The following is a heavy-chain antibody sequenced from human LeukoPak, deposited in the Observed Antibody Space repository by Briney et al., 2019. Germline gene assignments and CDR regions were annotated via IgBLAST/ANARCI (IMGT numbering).Heavy chain of an antibody. J-gene: IGHJ5*02. CDR3: AAHSGIYPSGWFDP. V-gene: IGHV3-74*01. CDR2: INSDGSST. CDR1: GFTFSSYW. D-gene: IGHD3-10*01. Sequence: PGGSLRLSCAASGFTFSSYWMHWVRQAPGKGLVWVSRINSDGSSTSYADSVTGRFTISRDNAKNTLYLQMNSLRAEDTAVYYCAAHSGIYPSGWFDPWGQGTLVTVSS.